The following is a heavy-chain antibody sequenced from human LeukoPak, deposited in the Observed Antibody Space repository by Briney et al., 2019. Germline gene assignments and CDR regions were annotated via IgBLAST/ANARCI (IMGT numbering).Heavy chain of an antibody. Sequence: PGGSLTLACAASGFTFSSYAMSWVRQASGKGPEWVSAISSRGTSTYYADSVSGQFTISRDDSKNTLYLQMNSLRAEDTAVYYCAKERDYYDSTGYFHFWGQGILATVSS. J-gene: IGHJ1*01. V-gene: IGHV3-23*01. D-gene: IGHD3-22*01. CDR1: GFTFSSYA. CDR2: ISSRGTST. CDR3: AKERDYYDSTGYFHF.